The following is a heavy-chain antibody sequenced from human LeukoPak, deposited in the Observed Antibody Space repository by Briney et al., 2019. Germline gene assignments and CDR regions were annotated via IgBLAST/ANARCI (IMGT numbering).Heavy chain of an antibody. CDR2: IYPRDGST. CDR1: GYTFTSNY. J-gene: IGHJ4*02. V-gene: IGHV1-46*01. D-gene: IGHD4-17*01. CDR3: ARGPARNYGDFDY. Sequence: ASVKVSCKASGYTFTSNYIHWVRQAPGQGLEWMGMIYPRDGSTSYAQKFQGRVTMTRDTSTSTVYMELSSLRSEDTAVYYCARGPARNYGDFDYWGQGTLVTVSS.